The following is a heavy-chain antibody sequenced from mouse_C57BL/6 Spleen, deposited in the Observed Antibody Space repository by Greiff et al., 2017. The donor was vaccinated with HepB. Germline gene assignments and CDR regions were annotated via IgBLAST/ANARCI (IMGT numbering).Heavy chain of an antibody. CDR2: IHPNSGST. CDR3: ASYYYGSPCAY. Sequence: VQLQQPGAELVKPGASVKLSCKASGYTFTSYWMHWVKQRPGQGLEWIGMIHPNSGSTNYNEKFKSKATLTVDKSSSTAYMQISSLTSEDSAVYYCASYYYGSPCAYWGQGTLVTVSA. J-gene: IGHJ3*01. D-gene: IGHD1-1*01. CDR1: GYTFTSYW. V-gene: IGHV1-64*01.